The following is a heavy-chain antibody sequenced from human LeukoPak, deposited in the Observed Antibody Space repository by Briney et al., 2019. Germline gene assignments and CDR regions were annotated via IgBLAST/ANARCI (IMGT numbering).Heavy chain of an antibody. D-gene: IGHD3-9*01. CDR3: ARAEADYDILPRYFDL. CDR1: GFTFSDYY. Sequence: GGSLRLSCAASGFTFSDYYMSWIRQAPGKGLEWVSYISSSGSTIYYADSVKGRFTISRDNAKSSLYLQMNSLRAEDTAVYYCARAEADYDILPRYFDLWGRGTLVTVSS. CDR2: ISSSGSTI. V-gene: IGHV3-11*01. J-gene: IGHJ2*01.